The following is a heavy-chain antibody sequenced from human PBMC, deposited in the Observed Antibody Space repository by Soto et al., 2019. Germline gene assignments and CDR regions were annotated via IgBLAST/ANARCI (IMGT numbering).Heavy chain of an antibody. J-gene: IGHJ4*02. CDR2: ISYDGSNK. V-gene: IGHV3-30-3*01. CDR1: GFTFSSYA. CDR3: ARDRDRAAAGWLGY. D-gene: IGHD6-13*01. Sequence: GGSLRLSCAASGFTFSSYAMHWVRQAPGKGLEWVAVISYDGSNKYYADSVKGRFTISRDNSKNTLYLQMNSLRAEDTAVYYCARDRDRAAAGWLGYWGQGTLVTVSS.